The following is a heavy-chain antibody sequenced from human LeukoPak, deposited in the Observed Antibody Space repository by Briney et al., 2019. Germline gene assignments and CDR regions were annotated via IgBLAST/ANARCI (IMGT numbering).Heavy chain of an antibody. CDR3: ARGGGSVAFDY. J-gene: IGHJ4*02. CDR1: GDSISSATYY. Sequence: PSQTLSLTCTVSGDSISSATYYWIWIRQPPGKGLEWIGYIYYSGSTYYNPSLKSRVLILVDTSKNQFSLKLNSVTAADTAVYYCARGGGSVAFDYWGQGTLVTVSS. V-gene: IGHV4-31*03. CDR2: IYYSGST. D-gene: IGHD3-10*01.